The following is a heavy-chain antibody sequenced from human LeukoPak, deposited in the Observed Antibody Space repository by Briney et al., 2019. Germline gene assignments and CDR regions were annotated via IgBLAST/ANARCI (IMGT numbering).Heavy chain of an antibody. V-gene: IGHV1-46*01. CDR2: INPSGGST. J-gene: IGHJ3*02. CDR3: ARSFNIITIWGVVITRAYAFDI. Sequence: ASVKVSCEASGYTFTSYYMHWVRQAPGQGLEWVGIINPSGGSTSYAQKFQGRVTMTRDTSTSTVYMELSSLRSEDTAVYYCARSFNIITIWGVVITRAYAFDIWGQETMGPVSS. D-gene: IGHD3-3*01. CDR1: GYTFTSYY.